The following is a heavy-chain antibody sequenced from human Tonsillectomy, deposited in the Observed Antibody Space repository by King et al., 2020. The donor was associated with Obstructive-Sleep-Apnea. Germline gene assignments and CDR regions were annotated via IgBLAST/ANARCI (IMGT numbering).Heavy chain of an antibody. D-gene: IGHD3-22*01. CDR3: ARVFATFAHYDSSGYYFDY. CDR2: IIPIFGTA. Sequence: QLVQSGAEVKKPGSSVKVPCKASGGTFSSYAISWVRQAPGQGLEWMGGIIPIFGTANYAQKFQGRVTITADESTSTAYMELSSLRSEDTAVYYCARVFATFAHYDSSGYYFDYWGQGTLVTVSS. CDR1: GGTFSSYA. V-gene: IGHV1-69*12. J-gene: IGHJ4*02.